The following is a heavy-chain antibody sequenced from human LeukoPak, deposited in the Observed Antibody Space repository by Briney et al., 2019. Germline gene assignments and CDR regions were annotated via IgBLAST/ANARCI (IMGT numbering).Heavy chain of an antibody. D-gene: IGHD3-9*01. J-gene: IGHJ3*02. CDR3: ARGRRYDILTGSPKAAFDI. CDR2: IYHSGST. CDR1: GGSISSSNW. V-gene: IGHV4-4*02. Sequence: SGTLSLTCAVSGGSISSSNWWSWVRQPPGKGLEWIGEIYHSGSTNYNPSLKSRVTISVDKSKNQFSLKLSSVTAADTAVYYCARGRRYDILTGSPKAAFDIWGQGTMVTVSS.